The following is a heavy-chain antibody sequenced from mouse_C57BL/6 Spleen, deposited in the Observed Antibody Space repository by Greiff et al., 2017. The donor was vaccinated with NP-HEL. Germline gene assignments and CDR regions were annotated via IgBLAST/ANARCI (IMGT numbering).Heavy chain of an antibody. CDR3: ARGGDGYYVRFAY. Sequence: VQLQQSGPELVKPGASVKMSCKASGYTFTDYNMHWVKQSHGKSLEWIGYINPNNGGTSYNQKFKGKATLTVNKSSSTAYMELRSLTSEDSAVYYCARGGDGYYVRFAYWGQGTLVTVSA. CDR1: GYTFTDYN. D-gene: IGHD2-3*01. CDR2: INPNNGGT. J-gene: IGHJ3*01. V-gene: IGHV1-22*01.